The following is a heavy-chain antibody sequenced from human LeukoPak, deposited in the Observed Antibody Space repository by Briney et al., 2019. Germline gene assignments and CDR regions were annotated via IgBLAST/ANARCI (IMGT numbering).Heavy chain of an antibody. CDR2: INSDGSST. CDR1: GFTFSSNW. J-gene: IGHJ4*02. Sequence: GGSLRLSCAASGFTFSSNWMRWVRQTPGKGLVWVSHINSDGSSTSYADSVKGRFTISRDNAKNTLYLQMNSLRAEDTAVYYCARDDGGGFDYWGQGTLVTVST. D-gene: IGHD3-16*01. V-gene: IGHV3-74*01. CDR3: ARDDGGGFDY.